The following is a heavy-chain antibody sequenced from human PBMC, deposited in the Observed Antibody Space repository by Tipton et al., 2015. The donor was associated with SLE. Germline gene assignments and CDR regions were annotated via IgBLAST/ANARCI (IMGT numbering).Heavy chain of an antibody. Sequence: LRLSCTVSGDSITTSSYYWAWIRQPPGKGLEWVGSVFYTGSTYYNPSLKSRVSISVDTSKNQFSLKLSSVTAADTAVYYCARKDTTMVWGDYYYGMDVWGQGTTVTVSS. D-gene: IGHD5-18*01. V-gene: IGHV4-39*07. CDR1: GDSITTSSYY. J-gene: IGHJ6*02. CDR2: VFYTGST. CDR3: ARKDTTMVWGDYYYGMDV.